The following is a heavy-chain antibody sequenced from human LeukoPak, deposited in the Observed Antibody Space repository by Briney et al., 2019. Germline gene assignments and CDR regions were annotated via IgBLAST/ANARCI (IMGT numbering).Heavy chain of an antibody. V-gene: IGHV4-39*07. Sequence: SETLSLTCTVSGGSISSSSYYWGWIRQPPGKGLEWIGSIYYSGSTYYNPSLKSRVTISVDTSKNQFSLKLSSVTAADTAVYYCARELLWFGELLYHYWGQGTLVTVSS. CDR2: IYYSGST. CDR1: GGSISSSSYY. D-gene: IGHD3-10*01. CDR3: ARELLWFGELLYHY. J-gene: IGHJ4*02.